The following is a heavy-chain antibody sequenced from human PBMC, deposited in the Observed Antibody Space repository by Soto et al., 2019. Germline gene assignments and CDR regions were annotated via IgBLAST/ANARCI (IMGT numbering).Heavy chain of an antibody. Sequence: QVQLRESGPGLVRPSGTLSLTCAVYGDSINTSHWWSWVRQTPGKGLEWIGETYHSGITNYNPSLKSRFTISMEKSKNLFSLKLNTVTAADTDLYFCARQTNSSSARGPNWFDPWGQGALVTVSS. CDR2: TYHSGIT. CDR3: ARQTNSSSARGPNWFDP. D-gene: IGHD6-6*01. V-gene: IGHV4-4*02. CDR1: GDSINTSHW. J-gene: IGHJ5*02.